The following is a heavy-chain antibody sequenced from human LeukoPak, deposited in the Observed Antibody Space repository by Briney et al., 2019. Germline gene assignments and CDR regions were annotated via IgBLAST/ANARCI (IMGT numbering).Heavy chain of an antibody. V-gene: IGHV4-59*01. CDR3: ARAVAVAGPDGYYYYGMDV. D-gene: IGHD6-19*01. J-gene: IGHJ6*02. Sequence: SETLSRTCTVPGGSISSYYWSWIRQPPGKGLEWIGYIYYSGSTNYNPSLKSRVTISVDTSKNQFSLKLSSVTAADTAVYYCARAVAVAGPDGYYYYGMDVWGQGTTVTVSS. CDR2: IYYSGST. CDR1: GGSISSYY.